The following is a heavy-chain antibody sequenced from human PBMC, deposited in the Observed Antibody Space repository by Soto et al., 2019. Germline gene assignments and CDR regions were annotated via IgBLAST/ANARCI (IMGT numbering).Heavy chain of an antibody. CDR1: GDSFTNYY. V-gene: IGHV1-46*01. D-gene: IGHD3-3*01. CDR3: AGERKYDFLSGYSSYGMDV. Sequence: QVQLIQSGAEVRKPGASVKVSCKASGDSFTNYYFHWVRQAPGQSLEWMGIINSSGGSPTYVQKFLGRVTMTRDTSPRTVYMELSSLKCEDSAVYYCAGERKYDFLSGYSSYGMDVWGQGTTVSVSS. J-gene: IGHJ6*02. CDR2: INSSGGSP.